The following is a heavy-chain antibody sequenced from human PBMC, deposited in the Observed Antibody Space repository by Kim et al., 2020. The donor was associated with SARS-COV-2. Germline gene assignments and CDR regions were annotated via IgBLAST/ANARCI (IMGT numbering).Heavy chain of an antibody. Sequence: GGSLRLSCAASGFTFSSYSMNWVRQAPGKGLEWVSYISSSSSTIYYADSVKGRFTISRDNAKNSLYLQMNSLRDEDTAVYYCARGEYSSSWYYFDYWGQGTLVTVSS. V-gene: IGHV3-48*02. CDR3: ARGEYSSSWYYFDY. CDR1: GFTFSSYS. D-gene: IGHD6-13*01. CDR2: ISSSSSTI. J-gene: IGHJ4*02.